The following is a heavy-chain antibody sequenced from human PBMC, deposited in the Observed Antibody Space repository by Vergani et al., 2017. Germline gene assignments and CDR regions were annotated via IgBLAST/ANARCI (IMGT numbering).Heavy chain of an antibody. J-gene: IGHJ6*02. CDR3: ASLGIAAAGRLAYYYYGMDV. CDR1: GGSISSSSYY. V-gene: IGHV4-39*01. D-gene: IGHD6-13*01. Sequence: QLQLQESGSGLVKPSETLSLTCTVSGGSISSSSYYWGWIRQPPGKGLEWIGSIYYSGSTYYNPSLKSRVTISVDTSKNQFSLKLSSVTAADTAVYYCASLGIAAAGRLAYYYYGMDVWGQGTTVTVSS. CDR2: IYYSGST.